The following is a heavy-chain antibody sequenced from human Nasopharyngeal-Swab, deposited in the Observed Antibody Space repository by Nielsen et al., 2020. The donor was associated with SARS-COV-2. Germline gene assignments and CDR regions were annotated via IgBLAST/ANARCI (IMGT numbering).Heavy chain of an antibody. CDR2: ISGSGGST. J-gene: IGHJ4*02. CDR3: AKVSWEWELLRWYFDY. V-gene: IGHV3-23*01. CDR1: GFTFSSYA. D-gene: IGHD1-26*01. Sequence: GESLKISCAASGFTFSSYAMSWVRQAPGKGLEWVSAISGSGGSTCYADSVKGRFTISRDDSKNTLYLQMNSLRAEDTAVYYCAKVSWEWELLRWYFDYWGQGTLVTVSS.